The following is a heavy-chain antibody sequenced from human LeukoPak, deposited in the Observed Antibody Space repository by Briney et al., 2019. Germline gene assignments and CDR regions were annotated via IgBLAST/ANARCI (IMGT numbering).Heavy chain of an antibody. D-gene: IGHD5-12*01. J-gene: IGHJ4*02. CDR3: ARKGEWGYDYPPFFDY. CDR2: IKQDGSEK. Sequence: GGSLRLSGAASGFTFSSYWMSWVRQAPGKGLEWVANIKQDGSEKYYVDSVKGRFTISRDNAKNSLYLQMNSLRAEDTAVYYCARKGEWGYDYPPFFDYWGQGTLVTVSS. CDR1: GFTFSSYW. V-gene: IGHV3-7*03.